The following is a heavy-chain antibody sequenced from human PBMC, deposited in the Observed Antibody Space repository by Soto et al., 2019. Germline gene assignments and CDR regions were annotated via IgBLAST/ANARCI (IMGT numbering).Heavy chain of an antibody. D-gene: IGHD5-12*01. CDR3: ARDSSIVATICPNFDY. Sequence: ASVKVSCEASGYTFTSYGISWLRQDPGQGLEWMGWISAYNGNTNYAQKLQGRVTMTTDTSTSTAYMELRSLRSDDTAVYYCARDSSIVATICPNFDYWGQGTLVTVSS. V-gene: IGHV1-18*01. CDR1: GYTFTSYG. J-gene: IGHJ4*02. CDR2: ISAYNGNT.